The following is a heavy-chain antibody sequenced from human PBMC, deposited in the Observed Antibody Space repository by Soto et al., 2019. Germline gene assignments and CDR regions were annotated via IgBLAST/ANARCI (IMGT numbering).Heavy chain of an antibody. D-gene: IGHD4-17*01. V-gene: IGHV3-30*18. CDR1: GFTFSSYG. Sequence: PGESLRLSCAASGFTFSSYGMHCVRHAPGKGLELVLVISYDGSNKYYADSVKGRFTISRDNSKNTLYLQMNSLRAEDTAVYYCAKDRDYGDRILDYWGQGT. J-gene: IGHJ4*02. CDR3: AKDRDYGDRILDY. CDR2: ISYDGSNK.